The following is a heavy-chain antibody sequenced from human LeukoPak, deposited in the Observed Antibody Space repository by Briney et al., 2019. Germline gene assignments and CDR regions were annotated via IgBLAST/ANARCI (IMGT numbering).Heavy chain of an antibody. CDR3: ASAPRIAAAGAVN. CDR2: ISSSGSTI. D-gene: IGHD6-13*01. J-gene: IGHJ4*02. CDR1: GFTFSDYY. Sequence: GGSLRLSCAASGFTFSDYYMSWIRQAPGKGLEWVSYISSSGSTIYYADSVKGRFTISRDNAKNSLYLQMNSLRAEDTAVYYCASAPRIAAAGAVNWGQGTLVTVSS. V-gene: IGHV3-11*01.